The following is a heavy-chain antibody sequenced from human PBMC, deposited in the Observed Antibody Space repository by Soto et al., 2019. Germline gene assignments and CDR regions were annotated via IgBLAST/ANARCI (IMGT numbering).Heavy chain of an antibody. Sequence: ASVKVSCKASGYTFTSYAMHWVRQAPGQRLEWMGWINAGNGNTKYSQKFQGRVTITRDTSASTAYMELSSLRSEDTAVYYCARGITTDYYYYMDVWGKGTTVTVS. V-gene: IGHV1-3*01. D-gene: IGHD3-22*01. CDR3: ARGITTDYYYYMDV. CDR1: GYTFTSYA. CDR2: INAGNGNT. J-gene: IGHJ6*03.